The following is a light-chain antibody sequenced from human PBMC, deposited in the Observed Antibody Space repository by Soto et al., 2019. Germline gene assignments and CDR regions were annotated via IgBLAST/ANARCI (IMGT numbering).Light chain of an antibody. J-gene: IGKJ1*01. CDR3: QQYDSSPRT. Sequence: PGDRVTITCRASQSISSWLAWYQQKPGQAPRLLIYDASNRATGIPARFSGSGSGTDFTLTISRLEPEDFAVYYCQQYDSSPRTFGQGTTVDIK. V-gene: IGKV3-20*01. CDR2: DAS. CDR1: QSISSW.